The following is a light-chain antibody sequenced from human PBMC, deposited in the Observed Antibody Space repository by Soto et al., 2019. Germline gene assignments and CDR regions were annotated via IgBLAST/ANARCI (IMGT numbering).Light chain of an antibody. CDR2: GAS. CDR3: RQYGSSPSYT. Sequence: EIVLTQSPGTLSLSPGERATLSCRASQSVSSSSYLAWYQQKPGQAPRLLIYGASSRATGIPDRFSGSGSATTFILTIIRLEPEDFAVYYCRQYGSSPSYTFGQGTKLEIK. CDR1: QSVSSSSY. V-gene: IGKV3-20*01. J-gene: IGKJ2*01.